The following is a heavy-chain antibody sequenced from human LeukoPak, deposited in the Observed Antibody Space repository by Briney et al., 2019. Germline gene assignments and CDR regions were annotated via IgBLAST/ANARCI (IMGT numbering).Heavy chain of an antibody. J-gene: IGHJ5*02. CDR1: GFTFSSYA. D-gene: IGHD3-22*01. CDR2: IYSGGST. CDR3: ARVLSGSSGFSHPNWFDP. Sequence: GGSLRLSCAASGFTFSSYAMSWVRQAPGKGLEWVSVIYSGGSTYYADSVKGRFTISRHNSKNTLYLQMNSLRAEDTAVYYCARVLSGSSGFSHPNWFDPWGQGTLVTVSS. V-gene: IGHV3-53*04.